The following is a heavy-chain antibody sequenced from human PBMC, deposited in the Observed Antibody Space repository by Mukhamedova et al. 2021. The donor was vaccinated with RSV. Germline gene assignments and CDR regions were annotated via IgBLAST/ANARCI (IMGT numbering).Heavy chain of an antibody. CDR2: TYYRSKWYN. Sequence: IRQSPSRGLEWLGRTYYRSKWYNDYAVSVKSRITINADTSKNQVSLHLNSVTPEDTAVYDCARGEEWELFPFFFDYWSQGTLVTV. V-gene: IGHV6-1*01. CDR3: ARGEEWELFPFFFDY. J-gene: IGHJ4*02. D-gene: IGHD1-26*01.